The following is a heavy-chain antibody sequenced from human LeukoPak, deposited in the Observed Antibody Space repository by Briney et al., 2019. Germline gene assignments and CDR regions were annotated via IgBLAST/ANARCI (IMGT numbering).Heavy chain of an antibody. D-gene: IGHD4-11*01. V-gene: IGHV4-34*01. J-gene: IGHJ3*02. CDR1: GGSLRGYY. CDR3: ARGDAMSTETTTAFDI. CDR2: MNHSGGT. Sequence: SETLSLTCAVYGGSLRGYYWSWIRQPPEKGLEWIGEMNHSGGTNYNPSLKSRVSTSVDISKNQFSLKLSSVTAADTAVYYCARGDAMSTETTTAFDIWGQGTMVTVSS.